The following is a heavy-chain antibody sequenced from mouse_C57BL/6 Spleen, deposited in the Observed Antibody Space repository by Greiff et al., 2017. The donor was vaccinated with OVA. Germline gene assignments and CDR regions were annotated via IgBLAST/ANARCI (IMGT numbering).Heavy chain of an antibody. V-gene: IGHV10-1*01. J-gene: IGHJ4*01. CDR2: IRSKSNNYAT. CDR1: GFSFNTYA. D-gene: IGHD2-4*01. Sequence: DVQLQESGGGLVQPKGSLKLSCAASGFSFNTYAMNWVRQAPGKGLEWVARIRSKSNNYATYYADSVKDRFTISRDDSESMLYLQMNNLKTEDTAMYYCVRPAYYDYDGYYAMDYWGQGTSVTVSS. CDR3: VRPAYYDYDGYYAMDY.